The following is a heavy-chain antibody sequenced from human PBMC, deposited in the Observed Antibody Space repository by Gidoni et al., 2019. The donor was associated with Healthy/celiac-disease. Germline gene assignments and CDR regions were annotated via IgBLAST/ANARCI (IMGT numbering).Heavy chain of an antibody. D-gene: IGHD3-10*01. V-gene: IGHV3-9*01. CDR1: GFTFDASA. Sequence: EVQLVESGGGLVQPGRSLRLSCAASGFTFDASAMPWGRQAPGKGREGVSGISGNSGSIGYADSVKGRFTISRDNAKNSLYLQMNSLRAEDTALYYWAKAHPTYYYGSGSPRDYFDYWGQGTLVTVSS. J-gene: IGHJ4*02. CDR3: AKAHPTYYYGSGSPRDYFDY. CDR2: ISGNSGSI.